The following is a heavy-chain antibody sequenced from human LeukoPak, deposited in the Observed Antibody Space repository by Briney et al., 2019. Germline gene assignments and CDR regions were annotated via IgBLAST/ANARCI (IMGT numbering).Heavy chain of an antibody. CDR2: IYYSGST. V-gene: IGHV4-39*01. J-gene: IGHJ4*02. D-gene: IGHD6-19*01. CDR1: GGSISSSSYY. CDR3: ARIDGVAVAGTADY. Sequence: PSETLSLTCTVSGGSISSSSYYWGWIRQPPGKGLEWIGSIYYSGSTYYNPSLKSRVTISVDTSKNQFSLKLSSVTAADTAVYYCARIDGVAVAGTADYWGQGTLVTVSS.